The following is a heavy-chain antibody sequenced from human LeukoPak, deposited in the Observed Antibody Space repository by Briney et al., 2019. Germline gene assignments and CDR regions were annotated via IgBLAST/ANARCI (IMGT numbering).Heavy chain of an antibody. V-gene: IGHV3-21*01. D-gene: IGHD6-19*01. Sequence: GSLRLSCAASGFTFSNYEMNWVRRAPGKGLEWVSSISSSSSYIYYADSVKGRFTISRDNAKNSLYLQMNSLRAEDMAVYYCARDPGGYSSGGELDVWGKGTTVTVSS. CDR3: ARDPGGYSSGGELDV. J-gene: IGHJ6*04. CDR1: GFTFSNYE. CDR2: ISSSSSYI.